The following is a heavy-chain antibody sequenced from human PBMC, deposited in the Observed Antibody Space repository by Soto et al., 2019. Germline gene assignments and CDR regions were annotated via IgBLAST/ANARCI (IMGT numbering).Heavy chain of an antibody. CDR3: VKDGAVTFSGWFFDY. Sequence: ASVKVSCKASGYTFTSYDINWVRQATGQGLEWMGWMNPNSGYTGYAQKFQGRVTMTRNTSISTAYMELSSLRSEDTAVYYCVKDGAVTFSGWFFDYWGQGAPVTVSS. D-gene: IGHD4-4*01. J-gene: IGHJ4*02. CDR1: GYTFTSYD. V-gene: IGHV1-8*01. CDR2: MNPNSGYT.